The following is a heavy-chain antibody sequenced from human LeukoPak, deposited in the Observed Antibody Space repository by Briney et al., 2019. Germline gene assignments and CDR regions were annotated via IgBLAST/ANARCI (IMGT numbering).Heavy chain of an antibody. V-gene: IGHV3-74*01. CDR1: GFIFSKYW. J-gene: IGHJ4*02. CDR2: IKEDGTYT. D-gene: IGHD3-9*01. Sequence: GGSLRLSCAASGFIFSKYWMHWVRHTPGEGLVWVSRIKEDGTYTSYADSVKGRFTISRDNARNTVFLQMNSLRAEDTAVYYCARDFDMGITPGDDFDFWGQGTLVTVSS. CDR3: ARDFDMGITPGDDFDF.